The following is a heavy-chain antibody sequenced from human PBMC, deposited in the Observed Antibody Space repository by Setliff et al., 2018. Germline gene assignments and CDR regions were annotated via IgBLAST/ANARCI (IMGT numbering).Heavy chain of an antibody. CDR1: GGSISSSSYY. V-gene: IGHV4-39*01. CDR2: IYYSGST. J-gene: IGHJ5*02. CDR3: AREYYDFWSGIPNWFDP. Sequence: PSETLSLTCTVSGGSISSSSYYWGWIRQPPGKGLEWIGSIYYSGSTYYNPSLKSRVTISVDTSKNQFSLKLSSVTAADTAVYYCAREYYDFWSGIPNWFDPWGQGTLVTVSS. D-gene: IGHD3-3*01.